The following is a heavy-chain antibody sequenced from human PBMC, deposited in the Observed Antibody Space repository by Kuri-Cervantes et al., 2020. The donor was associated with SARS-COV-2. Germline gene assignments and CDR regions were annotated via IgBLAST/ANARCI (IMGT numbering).Heavy chain of an antibody. CDR2: ISYDGRNK. D-gene: IGHD6-13*01. CDR3: AREEDGVAASGDDAFDI. J-gene: IGHJ3*02. Sequence: GGSLRLSCAASGFTFSSYAMHWVRQAPGKGLEGVAVISYDGRNKYYADSVKGRFTISRDNSKNTLYLQLNSLRGEDTGVYYCAREEDGVAASGDDAFDIWGQGTMVTVSS. V-gene: IGHV3-30*01. CDR1: GFTFSSYA.